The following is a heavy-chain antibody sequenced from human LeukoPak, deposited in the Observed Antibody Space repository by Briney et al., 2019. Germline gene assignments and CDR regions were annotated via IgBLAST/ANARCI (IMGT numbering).Heavy chain of an antibody. CDR1: GFSFSVYE. CDR3: ARDRLGDYDHSGYYDK. D-gene: IGHD3-22*01. Sequence: AGSLSLSCAASGFSFSVYEMHWLRQAPGKGLEWISDISSSGATIYYADSVKGRFTISRDNAKNSLYLQMNSLRAEDTAVYYCARDRLGDYDHSGYYDKWGQGTLVTVSS. V-gene: IGHV3-48*03. CDR2: ISSSGATI. J-gene: IGHJ4*02.